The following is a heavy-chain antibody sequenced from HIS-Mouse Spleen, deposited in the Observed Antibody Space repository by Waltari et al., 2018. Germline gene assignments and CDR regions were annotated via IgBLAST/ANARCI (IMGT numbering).Heavy chain of an antibody. D-gene: IGHD4-4*01. V-gene: IGHV1-8*01. J-gene: IGHJ4*02. Sequence: QVQLVQSGAEVKKPGASVKVSCKASGYTFTSYDINWVRQATGQGIEWMGWMNPNSGNTGYAQTFQGRVTMTRNTSISTAYMELSSLRSEDTAVYYCARGHDYSNYFDYWGQGTLVTVSS. CDR1: GYTFTSYD. CDR2: MNPNSGNT. CDR3: ARGHDYSNYFDY.